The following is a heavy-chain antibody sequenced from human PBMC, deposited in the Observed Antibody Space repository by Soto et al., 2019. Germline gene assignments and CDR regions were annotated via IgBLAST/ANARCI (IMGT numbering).Heavy chain of an antibody. V-gene: IGHV1-69*01. D-gene: IGHD2-2*02. Sequence: QVQLVQSGAEVKKPGSSVKVSCKASGGTFSSYAISWVRQAPGQGLEWMGGIIPIFGTANYAQKFQGRVTITADESTSTAYMELSSLRSEDRAVYYCARGRYCSSTSCYTGDNWFDPWGQGTLVTVSS. CDR3: ARGRYCSSTSCYTGDNWFDP. CDR1: GGTFSSYA. CDR2: IIPIFGTA. J-gene: IGHJ5*02.